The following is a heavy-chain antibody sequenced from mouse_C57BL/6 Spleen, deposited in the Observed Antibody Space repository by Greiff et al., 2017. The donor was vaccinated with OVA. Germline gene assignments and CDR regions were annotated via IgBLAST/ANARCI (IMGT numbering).Heavy chain of an antibody. CDR2: IYPGDGDT. Sequence: QVQLKESGPELVKPGASVKISCKASGYAFSSSWMNWVKQRPGKGLEWIGRIYPGDGDTNYNGKFKGKATLTADKSSSTAYMQLSSLTSEDSAVYFWAPTGTFAYWGQGTLVTVSA. D-gene: IGHD4-1*02. CDR1: GYAFSSSW. J-gene: IGHJ3*01. V-gene: IGHV1-82*01. CDR3: APTGTFAY.